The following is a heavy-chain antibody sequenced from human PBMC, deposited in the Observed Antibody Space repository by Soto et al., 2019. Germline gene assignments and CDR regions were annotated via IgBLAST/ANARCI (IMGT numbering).Heavy chain of an antibody. CDR1: GFTFSDYY. D-gene: IGHD3-10*01. CDR3: ARARVTMVRGVIDYYYGMDV. J-gene: IGHJ6*02. Sequence: LRLSCAASGFTFSDYYMSWIRQAPGKGLEWVSYISSSSSYTNYADSVKGRFTISRDNAKNSLYLQMNSLRAEDTAVYYCARARVTMVRGVIDYYYGMDVWGQGTTVTVSS. V-gene: IGHV3-11*05. CDR2: ISSSSSYT.